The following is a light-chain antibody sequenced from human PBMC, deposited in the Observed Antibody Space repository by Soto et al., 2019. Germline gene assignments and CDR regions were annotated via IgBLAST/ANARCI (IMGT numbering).Light chain of an antibody. CDR3: SSYAGKNNVVV. V-gene: IGLV2-8*01. CDR2: EVS. J-gene: IGLJ2*01. Sequence: QSALTQPPSASGSPGQTVTISCTGTSSDVGNYNFVSWYQKHPGKAPKLMMYEVSQRPSGVPDRFSGSKSGNTASLTVSGLQAEDEADYYCSSYAGKNNVVVFGGETKVTVL. CDR1: SSDVGNYNF.